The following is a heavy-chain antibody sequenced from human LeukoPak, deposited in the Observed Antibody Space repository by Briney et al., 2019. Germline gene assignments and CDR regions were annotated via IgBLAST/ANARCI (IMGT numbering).Heavy chain of an antibody. D-gene: IGHD6-13*01. Sequence: PSETLSLTCAVYGGSFSGYYWSWIRQPPGKGLEWIGEINHSGSTNYNPSLKSRVTISVDTSKNQLSLKLSSVTAADTAVYYCAKVQKLPLTDIRRHNWFDPWGQGTLVTVSS. CDR1: GGSFSGYY. V-gene: IGHV4-34*01. J-gene: IGHJ5*02. CDR2: INHSGST. CDR3: AKVQKLPLTDIRRHNWFDP.